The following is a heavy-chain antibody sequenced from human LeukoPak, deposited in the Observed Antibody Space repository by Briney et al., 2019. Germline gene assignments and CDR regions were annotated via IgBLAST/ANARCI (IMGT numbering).Heavy chain of an antibody. CDR2: IWYDGSNK. CDR1: GFSFSNYG. CDR3: ARRFYYDILTGLDY. Sequence: GGSLRLSCAASGFSFSNYGMHWVRQAPGKGLEWVAVIWYDGSNKYYADSVKGRFTISRDNSKNTLYVQMSSLRAEDTAVYYCARRFYYDILTGLDYWGQGTLVTVSS. D-gene: IGHD3-9*01. V-gene: IGHV3-33*01. J-gene: IGHJ4*02.